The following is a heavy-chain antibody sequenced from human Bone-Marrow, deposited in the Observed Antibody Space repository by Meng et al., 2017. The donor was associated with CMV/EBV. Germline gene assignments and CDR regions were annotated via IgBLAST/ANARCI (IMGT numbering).Heavy chain of an antibody. J-gene: IGHJ4*02. CDR3: SKEGHGVVPAAVFDY. CDR2: ISGSGGST. Sequence: GESLNIYCAASGFTFSSYAMIWVRQAPGKGLEWVSAISGSGGSTYYADSVKGRFTISRDNSKYTPYLQMNRLRAGDTAVYYCSKEGHGVVPAAVFDYWGQGTLVTVSS. CDR1: GFTFSSYA. D-gene: IGHD2-2*01. V-gene: IGHV3-23*01.